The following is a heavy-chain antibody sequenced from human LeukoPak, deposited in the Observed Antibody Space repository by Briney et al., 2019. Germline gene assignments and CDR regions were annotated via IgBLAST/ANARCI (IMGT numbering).Heavy chain of an antibody. CDR1: GGTFSSYA. D-gene: IGHD1-26*01. CDR3: ARERVGAATYFDY. CDR2: IIPIFGTA. V-gene: IGHV1-69*13. J-gene: IGHJ4*02. Sequence: SVKVSCKASGGTFSSYAISWVRQAPGQGLEWMGGIIPIFGTANYAKKFQGRGTITADESTSTAYMELSSLRSEDTTVYYCARERVGAATYFDYWGQGTLVTVSS.